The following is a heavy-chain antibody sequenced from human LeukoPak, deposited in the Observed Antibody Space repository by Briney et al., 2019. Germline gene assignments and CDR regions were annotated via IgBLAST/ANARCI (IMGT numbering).Heavy chain of an antibody. CDR1: EFTSRSYG. CDR3: AREEGSGEPIDY. Sequence: GGTLRLSCAASEFTSRSYGMHGVRQAPGMGREGGAVISHDRNNKHYADSAKGRFTISRHNSQHTLSLQINGLRAKDTGVYYCAREEGSGEPIDYWGQGDLVTVSS. J-gene: IGHJ4*02. CDR2: ISHDRNNK. V-gene: IGHV3-33*01. D-gene: IGHD2-21*01.